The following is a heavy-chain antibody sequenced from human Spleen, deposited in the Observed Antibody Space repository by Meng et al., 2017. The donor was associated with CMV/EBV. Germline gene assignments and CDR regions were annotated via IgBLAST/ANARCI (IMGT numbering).Heavy chain of an antibody. Sequence: GESLKISCAASGFTFSSYAMNWVRQAPGKGLEWVSTISGRGGRTFYADSVKGRFTISRDNSKNTLYMQVNSLRAEDTAVYYCARHRYIAAAGFHYYYGMDVWGLGTTVTVSS. V-gene: IGHV3-23*01. J-gene: IGHJ6*02. D-gene: IGHD6-13*01. CDR1: GFTFSSYA. CDR2: ISGRGGRT. CDR3: ARHRYIAAAGFHYYYGMDV.